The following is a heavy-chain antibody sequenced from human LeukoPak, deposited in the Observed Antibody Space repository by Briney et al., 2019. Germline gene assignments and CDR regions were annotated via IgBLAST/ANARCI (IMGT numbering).Heavy chain of an antibody. CDR1: GFTFKDYN. CDR2: ITYDGGNE. Sequence: PGRSLRLSCAASGFTFKDYNMHWVRQAPGKGLEWVAVITYDGGNEYYTDSVKGRFTISRDNSKSTLYLQMNSLRAEDTAVYYCAKVRWDNSGWYYLDSWGQGTLVTVSS. V-gene: IGHV3-30*18. D-gene: IGHD6-19*01. CDR3: AKVRWDNSGWYYLDS. J-gene: IGHJ4*02.